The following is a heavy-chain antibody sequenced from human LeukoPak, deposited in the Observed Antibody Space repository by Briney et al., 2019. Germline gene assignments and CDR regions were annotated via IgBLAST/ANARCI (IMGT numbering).Heavy chain of an antibody. CDR3: AKGDPIAVAGMFDY. D-gene: IGHD6-19*01. CDR1: GFTFDDYA. Sequence: GRSLRLSCAASGFTFDDYAMHWVRQAPGKGLEWVSGISWNSGSIGYADSVKGRFTIPRDNAKNSLYLQMNSLRAEDTALYYCAKGDPIAVAGMFDYWGQGTLVTVSS. J-gene: IGHJ4*02. CDR2: ISWNSGSI. V-gene: IGHV3-9*01.